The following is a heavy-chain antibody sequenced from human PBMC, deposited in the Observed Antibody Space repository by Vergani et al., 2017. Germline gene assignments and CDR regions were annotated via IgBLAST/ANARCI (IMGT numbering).Heavy chain of an antibody. D-gene: IGHD6-13*01. Sequence: QVQLQESGPGLVKPSQTLSLTCTVSDGSIRNANYFWTWIRQATGEPLEWIGRVFVSGTTNFNPSLKSRVSMAIDKSQNQFSLDLKYVTAADTAIYYCARDSQAAKFDLWGRGTLVRVSS. CDR2: VFVSGTT. V-gene: IGHV4-61*02. J-gene: IGHJ2*01. CDR3: ARDSQAAKFDL. CDR1: DGSIRNANYF.